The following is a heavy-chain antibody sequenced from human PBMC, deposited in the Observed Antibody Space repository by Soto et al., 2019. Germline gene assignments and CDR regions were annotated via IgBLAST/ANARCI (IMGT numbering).Heavy chain of an antibody. CDR1: GFSLSTSGVG. CDR2: IYWDDDK. D-gene: IGHD4-17*01. J-gene: IGHJ1*01. Sequence: QITLKESGPTLVKPTQTLTLTCTFSGFSLSTSGVGVGWIRQPPGKALEWLALIYWDDDKRYSTSLKSRLTSTKDTSKNQVVLTMTNMDPVDTATYYCAHRPPQPPLYGDSEYFQHWGQGTLVNVSS. CDR3: AHRPPQPPLYGDSEYFQH. V-gene: IGHV2-5*02.